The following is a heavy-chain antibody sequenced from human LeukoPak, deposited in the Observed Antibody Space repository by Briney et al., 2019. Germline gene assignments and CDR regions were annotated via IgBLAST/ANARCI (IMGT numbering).Heavy chain of an antibody. D-gene: IGHD6-13*01. Sequence: GASVKVSCKASGYTFTSYAMHWVRQAPGQRLEWMGWINAGNGNTKYSQKFQGRVTITRDTSASTAYMELSSLRSEDTAVYYCAGSIAAAGPSDYWGQGTLVTVSS. CDR3: AGSIAAAGPSDY. CDR1: GYTFTSYA. CDR2: INAGNGNT. V-gene: IGHV1-3*01. J-gene: IGHJ4*02.